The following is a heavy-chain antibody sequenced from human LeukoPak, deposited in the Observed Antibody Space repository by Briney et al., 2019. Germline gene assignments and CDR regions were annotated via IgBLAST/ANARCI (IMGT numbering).Heavy chain of an antibody. V-gene: IGHV3-7*01. CDR3: AKDGRIAAADY. J-gene: IGHJ4*02. D-gene: IGHD6-13*01. CDR1: GFTFSDYW. Sequence: GGSLRLSCAASGFTFSDYWMNWVRQAPGKGLEWLANINKDGSKKDYVDSVKGRFTISRDNSKNTLYLQMHSLRAEDTAVYYCAKDGRIAAADYWGQGTLVTVSS. CDR2: INKDGSKK.